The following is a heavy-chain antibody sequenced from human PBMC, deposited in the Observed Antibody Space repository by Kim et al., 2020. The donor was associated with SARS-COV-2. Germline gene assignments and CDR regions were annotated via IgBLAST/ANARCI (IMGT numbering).Heavy chain of an antibody. CDR1: GGSISSGSYY. D-gene: IGHD5-18*01. CDR2: IYSSGST. Sequence: SETLSLTCTVSGGSISSGSYYWSWIRQPAGKGLEWIGRIYSSGSTNYNPSLKSRVTISGDTSKNQFSLRLSSVTAADTAVYYCAIGRQLWSPYYAMDVWGQGTTVTVSS. CDR3: AIGRQLWSPYYAMDV. V-gene: IGHV4-61*02. J-gene: IGHJ6*02.